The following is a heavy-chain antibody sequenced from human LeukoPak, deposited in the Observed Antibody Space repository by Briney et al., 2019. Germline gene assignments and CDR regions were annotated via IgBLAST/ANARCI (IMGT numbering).Heavy chain of an antibody. D-gene: IGHD6-13*01. CDR3: AEMGGVAAAESRDAFDI. CDR2: ISSSSSYI. V-gene: IGHV3-21*04. Sequence: PGGSLRLSCAASGFTFSSYSMNWVRQAPGKGLEWVSSISSSSSYIYYADSVKGRFTISRDNAKNSLYLQMNSLRAEDTAVYYCAEMGGVAAAESRDAFDIWGQGTMVTVSS. J-gene: IGHJ3*02. CDR1: GFTFSSYS.